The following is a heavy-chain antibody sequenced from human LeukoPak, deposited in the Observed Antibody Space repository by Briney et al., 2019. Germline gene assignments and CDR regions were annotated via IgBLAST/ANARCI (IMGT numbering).Heavy chain of an antibody. V-gene: IGHV1-18*01. CDR2: ISAYNGNT. CDR1: GYTFTSYG. CDR3: ARGPDYYGSGSYPHYFDY. Sequence: ASVKVSCKASGYTFTSYGISWVRQAPGQGLEWMGWISAYNGNTNYAQKLQGRVTMTTDTSTSTAYMELRSLRSDDTAVYYCARGPDYYGSGSYPHYFDYWGQGTLVTASS. D-gene: IGHD3-10*01. J-gene: IGHJ4*02.